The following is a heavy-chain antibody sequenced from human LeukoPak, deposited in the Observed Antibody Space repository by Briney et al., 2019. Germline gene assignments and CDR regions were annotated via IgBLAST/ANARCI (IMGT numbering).Heavy chain of an antibody. CDR3: ARDRYVGSSYEMDV. J-gene: IGHJ4*02. CDR2: IIPIFGTA. CDR1: GGTFSSYA. V-gene: IGHV1-69*01. Sequence: GSSVKVSCKASGGTFSSYAISWVRQAPGQGLEWMGGIIPIFGTANYAQKFQGGVTITADESTSTAYMELSSLRSEDTAEYYCARDRYVGSSYEMDVWGQGTLVTVSS. D-gene: IGHD6-13*01.